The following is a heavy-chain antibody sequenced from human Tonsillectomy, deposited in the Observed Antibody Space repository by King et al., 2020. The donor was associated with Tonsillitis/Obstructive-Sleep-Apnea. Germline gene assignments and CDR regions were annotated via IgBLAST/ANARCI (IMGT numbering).Heavy chain of an antibody. CDR3: AKAIEYSSSGGNLNY. D-gene: IGHD6-6*01. Sequence: VQLVESGGGLVQPGGSLRLSCAASGFTFSSYAMSWVRQAPGKGLEWVSAISGSGGSTYYADSVKGRFTISRDISKNTLYLQMNSLRAEETAVYYCAKAIEYSSSGGNLNYWGQGTLVTVSS. V-gene: IGHV3-23*04. J-gene: IGHJ4*02. CDR1: GFTFSSYA. CDR2: ISGSGGST.